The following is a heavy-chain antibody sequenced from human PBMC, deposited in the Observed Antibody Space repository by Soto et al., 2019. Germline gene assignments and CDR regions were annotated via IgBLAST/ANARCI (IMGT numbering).Heavy chain of an antibody. D-gene: IGHD3-3*01. CDR3: ARDNLYDFWSGPRLNAFDI. CDR1: GYTFTSYD. V-gene: IGHV1-8*01. Sequence: ASVKVSCKASGYTFTSYDINWVLQATGQGLEWMGWMNPNSGNTGYAQKFQGRVTMTRNTSISTAYMELSSLRSEDTAVYYCARDNLYDFWSGPRLNAFDIWGQGTMVTVSS. J-gene: IGHJ3*02. CDR2: MNPNSGNT.